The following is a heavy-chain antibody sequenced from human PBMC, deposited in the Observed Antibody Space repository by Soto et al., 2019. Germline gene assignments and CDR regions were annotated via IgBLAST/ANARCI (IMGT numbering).Heavy chain of an antibody. CDR1: GFIFNSYS. J-gene: IGHJ4*02. CDR3: AKVSRASRVSTQDFGF. CDR2: ISYDGNTQ. Sequence: QVQLVESGGGVVQPGTSLRLSCAASGFIFNSYSIHWVRQAPGKGLEWVAVISYDGNTQYYGDSLKGRFIVSRESYKNTADWQMNDLRADGTAVYYSAKVSRASRVSTQDFGFWGQGTLVTVSS. D-gene: IGHD3-10*01. V-gene: IGHV3-30-3*01.